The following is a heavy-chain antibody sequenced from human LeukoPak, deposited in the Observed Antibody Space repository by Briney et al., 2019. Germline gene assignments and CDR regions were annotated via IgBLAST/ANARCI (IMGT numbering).Heavy chain of an antibody. CDR1: GGSISSYY. J-gene: IGHJ4*02. Sequence: PSETLSLTCTVSGGSISSYYWSWIRQPPGKGLEFMGYIYYSGSTNYNPSLKSRVTISVDTSKNPFSLKLSYVTAADMAVYYCASNYYGSGSLDYWGQGNLVTVSS. D-gene: IGHD3-10*01. CDR3: ASNYYGSGSLDY. CDR2: IYYSGST. V-gene: IGHV4-59*08.